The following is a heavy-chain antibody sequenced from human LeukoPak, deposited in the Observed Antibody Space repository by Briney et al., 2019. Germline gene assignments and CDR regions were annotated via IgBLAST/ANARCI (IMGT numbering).Heavy chain of an antibody. CDR2: ISYDGSNK. CDR1: GFTFSSYG. CDR3: APENGDGDCSSSYCSSGVDV. J-gene: IGHJ6*02. D-gene: IGHD2-21*02. V-gene: IGHV3-30*03. Sequence: GGSLRLSCAASGFTFSSYGMHWVRQAPGKGLEWVAVISYDGSNKYYADSVKGRFTISRDNSKNTLYLQMNSLRAEDTAVYYCAPENGDGDCSSSYCSSGVDVWGQGTTVTVSS.